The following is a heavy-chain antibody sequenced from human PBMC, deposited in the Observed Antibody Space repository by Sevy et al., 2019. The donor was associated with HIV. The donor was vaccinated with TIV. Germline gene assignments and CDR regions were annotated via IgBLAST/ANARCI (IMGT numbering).Heavy chain of an antibody. CDR3: AKDQGDYVWGTFRDY. D-gene: IGHD3-16*02. CDR1: GFTFSYSG. J-gene: IGHJ4*02. CDR2: LSGSGGST. V-gene: IGHV3-23*01. Sequence: GGSLRLSCTTSGFTFSYSGMHWVRQAPGKGLEWVSGLSGSGGSTYYADSVKGRFTISRDNSKNTLYLQMNSLRAEDTAVYYCAKDQGDYVWGTFRDYWGQGTLVTVSS.